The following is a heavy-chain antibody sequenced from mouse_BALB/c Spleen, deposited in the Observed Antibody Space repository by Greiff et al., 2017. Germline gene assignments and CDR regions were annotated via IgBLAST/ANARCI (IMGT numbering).Heavy chain of an antibody. D-gene: IGHD2-4*01. CDR3: ARGYDYTWFAY. J-gene: IGHJ3*01. V-gene: IGHV5-17*02. Sequence: EVKVEESGGGLVQPGGSRKLSCAASGFTFSSFGMHWVRQAPEKGLEWVAYISSGSSTIYYADTVKGRFTISRDNPKNTLFLQMTSLRSEDTAMYYCARGYDYTWFAYWGQGTLVTVSA. CDR1: GFTFSSFG. CDR2: ISSGSSTI.